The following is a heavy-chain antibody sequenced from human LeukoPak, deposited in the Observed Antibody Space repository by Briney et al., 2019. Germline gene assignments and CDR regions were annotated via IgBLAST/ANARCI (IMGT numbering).Heavy chain of an antibody. Sequence: ESLSISCQGSGYSSPSYWMSWVRQMPGKGLEWMGRIDPSDSYTNYRPSFQGHVTISADKSINTAYLQWSSLKASDTAMYYCARLGSNNYFDPWGQGTLVSVSS. V-gene: IGHV5-10-1*01. CDR3: ARLGSNNYFDP. J-gene: IGHJ5*02. CDR2: IDPSDSYT. D-gene: IGHD7-27*01. CDR1: GYSSPSYW.